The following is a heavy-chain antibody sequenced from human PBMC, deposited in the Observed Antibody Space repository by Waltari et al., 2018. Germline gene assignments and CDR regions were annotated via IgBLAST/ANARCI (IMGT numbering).Heavy chain of an antibody. CDR1: GFTFSSYS. CDR3: ARDPSTVVTRFDY. Sequence: EVQLVESGGGLVKPGGSLRLSCAASGFTFSSYSMNWVRQAPGKGLEWVSSISSSSSYIYYADSVKGRFTISRDNAKNSLYLQMNSLRAEDTAVYYCARDPSTVVTRFDYCGQGTLVTVSS. CDR2: ISSSSSYI. V-gene: IGHV3-21*01. D-gene: IGHD2-21*02. J-gene: IGHJ4*02.